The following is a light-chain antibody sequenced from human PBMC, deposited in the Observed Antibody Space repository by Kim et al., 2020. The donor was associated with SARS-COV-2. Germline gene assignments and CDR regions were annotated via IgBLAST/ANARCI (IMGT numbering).Light chain of an antibody. V-gene: IGLV2-11*01. J-gene: IGLJ1*01. CDR3: CSYAGSPPYV. CDR2: DVN. Sequence: QSALTQPRSVSGSPGQSVTISCTGTSSDVGGYNHVSWYQQHPGKAPKLMIYDVNKRPSGVPDRFSGSKSGNTASLTISGLQAEDEADYYCCSYAGSPPYVFGTGTKVTVL. CDR1: SSDVGGYNH.